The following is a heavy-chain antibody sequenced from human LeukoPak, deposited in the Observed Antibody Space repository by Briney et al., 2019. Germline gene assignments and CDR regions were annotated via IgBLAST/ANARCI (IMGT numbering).Heavy chain of an antibody. CDR3: ARDLKTMVRGVLLFDY. CDR2: ISAYNGNT. D-gene: IGHD3-10*01. J-gene: IGHJ4*02. CDR1: GYTFTSYG. V-gene: IGHV1-18*01. Sequence: ASVKVSCKASGYTFTSYGISWVRQAPGQGLEWMGWISAYNGNTNYAQKLQGRVTMTTDTSTSTAYMELRSLRSDDTAVYYCARDLKTMVRGVLLFDYWGQGTLVTVSS.